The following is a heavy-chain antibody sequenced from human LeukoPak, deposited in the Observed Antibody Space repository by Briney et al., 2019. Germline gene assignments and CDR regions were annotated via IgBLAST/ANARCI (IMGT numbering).Heavy chain of an antibody. CDR2: IYYSGST. J-gene: IGHJ3*02. Sequence: TSETLSLTCTVSGGSISSSSYYWGCIRQPPGKGLEWIGSIYYSGSTYYNPSLKSRVTISVDTSKNQFSLKLSSVTAADTAMYYCARLPNSGSYLGHLDIWGQGTMVTVSS. CDR3: ARLPNSGSYLGHLDI. D-gene: IGHD1-26*01. V-gene: IGHV4-39*01. CDR1: GGSISSSSYY.